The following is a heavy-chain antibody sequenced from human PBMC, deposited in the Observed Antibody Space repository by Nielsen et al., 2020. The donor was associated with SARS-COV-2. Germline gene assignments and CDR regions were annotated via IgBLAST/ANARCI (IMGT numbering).Heavy chain of an antibody. J-gene: IGHJ3*02. Sequence: SETLSLTCAVYGGSFSGYYWSWIRQPPGKGLEWIGEINHSGSTNYNPSLKSRVTISVDTSKNQFSLKLSSVTAADTSVYYCARVKSRLYYYGSGSYYNDAFDIWGQGTMVTVSS. CDR1: GGSFSGYY. D-gene: IGHD3-10*01. V-gene: IGHV4-34*01. CDR3: ARVKSRLYYYGSGSYYNDAFDI. CDR2: INHSGST.